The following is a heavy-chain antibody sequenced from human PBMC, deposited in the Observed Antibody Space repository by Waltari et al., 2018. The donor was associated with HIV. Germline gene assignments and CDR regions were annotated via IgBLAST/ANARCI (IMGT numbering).Heavy chain of an antibody. CDR3: TRRTPSGTYGMDV. D-gene: IGHD1-26*01. V-gene: IGHV3-21*01. CDR1: GFSFSDSS. CDR2: ISKNSDYI. J-gene: IGHJ6*02. Sequence: EVKLVESVGGLVKPGGSVRLSCSASGFSFSDSSMNWVRQAPGKGLEWVSSISKNSDYIYYAASVKGRFTISRDNAKKSVYLQMNSLRVEDTAVFYCTRRTPSGTYGMDVWGQGTTVTVSS.